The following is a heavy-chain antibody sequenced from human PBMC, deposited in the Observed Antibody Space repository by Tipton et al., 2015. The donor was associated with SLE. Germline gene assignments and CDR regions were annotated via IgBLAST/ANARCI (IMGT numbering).Heavy chain of an antibody. J-gene: IGHJ4*02. D-gene: IGHD4-23*01. V-gene: IGHV4-59*11. CDR1: GGSISSHY. CDR2: IYYSGST. Sequence: TLSLTCTVSGGSISSHYWSWIRQPPGKGLEWIGYIYYSGSTNYNPSLKSRVTISVDRSKNQFSLKLSSVTAADTAVYYCARVGVVTPFDYWGQGTLVTVSS. CDR3: ARVGVVTPFDY.